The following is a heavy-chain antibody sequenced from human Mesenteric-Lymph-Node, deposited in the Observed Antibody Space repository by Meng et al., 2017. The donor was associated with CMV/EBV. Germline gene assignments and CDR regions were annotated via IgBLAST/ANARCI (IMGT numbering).Heavy chain of an antibody. V-gene: IGHV4-59*01. D-gene: IGHD1-26*01. CDR3: ARNKWELPEFDP. J-gene: IGHJ5*02. CDR2: VHYTGST. Sequence: LTCTVSGGSMSSYYWSWIRQPPGKGLEWIGYVHYTGSTNYNPSLKSRVIILIDTSKNRFSLRLSPVTAADTAVYFCARNKWELPEFDPWGQGTLVTVSS. CDR1: GGSMSSYY.